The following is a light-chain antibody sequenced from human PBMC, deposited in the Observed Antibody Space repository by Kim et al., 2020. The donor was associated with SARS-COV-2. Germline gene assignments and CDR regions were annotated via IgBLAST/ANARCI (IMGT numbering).Light chain of an antibody. CDR2: GNN. CDR3: AAWDDTLSARV. CDR1: TSNIGKTY. V-gene: IGLV1-47*02. J-gene: IGLJ3*02. Sequence: GRSVTSSCSGRTSNIGKTYVYWYQQPPGTAPRLLIYGNNQRPSGVPDRFSGSKSGTSASLAISGLRSEDEADYYCAAWDDTLSARVFGGGTQLTVL.